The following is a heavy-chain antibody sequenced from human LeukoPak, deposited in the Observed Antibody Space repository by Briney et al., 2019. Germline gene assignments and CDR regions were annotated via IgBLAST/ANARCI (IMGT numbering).Heavy chain of an antibody. V-gene: IGHV3-30*03. CDR3: ARGHIVESIVVVPAAMYGMDV. Sequence: GTSLRLSCAASGFTLTSYGMHWVRQAPGKGLEWVAVISYEKNEEFYADSVKGRSTISRDSSKNTLYLQMNSLRPEDTAVYYCARGHIVESIVVVPAAMYGMDVWGQGPTVTVSS. CDR2: ISYEKNEE. CDR1: GFTLTSYG. J-gene: IGHJ6*02. D-gene: IGHD2-2*01.